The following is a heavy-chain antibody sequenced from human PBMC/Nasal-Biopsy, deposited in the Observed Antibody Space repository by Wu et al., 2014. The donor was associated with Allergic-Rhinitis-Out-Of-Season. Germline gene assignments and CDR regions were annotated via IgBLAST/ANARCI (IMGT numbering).Heavy chain of an antibody. V-gene: IGHV3-48*04. CDR2: ISSNSGGTI. CDR1: GFTLADHG. CDR3: VRIGYYTSGSYSLDD. Sequence: LRLSCAASGFTLADHGMSWVRRVPGKGLEWVSYISSNSGGTIYYADSVKGRFTISRDNAKNSLDLQMNSLRAEDTAVYYCVRIGYYTSGSYSLDDWGQGTLVTVSS. J-gene: IGHJ4*02. D-gene: IGHD3-10*01.